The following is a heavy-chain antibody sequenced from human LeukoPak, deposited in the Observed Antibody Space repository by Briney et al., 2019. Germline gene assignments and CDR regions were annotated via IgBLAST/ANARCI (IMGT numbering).Heavy chain of an antibody. CDR3: ARDRPDHGESPRYFFDF. CDR1: GDTVSTNSDA. Sequence: SQTLSLTYAISGDTVSTNSDAWNWIRQSPSRGLEWLGRTYYRSKWYYDYAVSVKSRVPINPDISENQFSLQLNSVTPEDTAVYYCARDRPDHGESPRYFFDFWGQGTLVTVSS. J-gene: IGHJ4*02. D-gene: IGHD4-17*01. CDR2: TYYRSKWYY. V-gene: IGHV6-1*01.